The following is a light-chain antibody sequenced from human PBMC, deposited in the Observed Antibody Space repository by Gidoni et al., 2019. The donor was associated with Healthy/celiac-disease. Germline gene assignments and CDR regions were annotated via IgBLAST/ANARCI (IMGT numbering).Light chain of an antibody. Sequence: QSALTQPRSVSGSPGQSVTISCTGTSSDVGGYNYVSWYQQHPGKAPKLMIYDVSKRPSGVPYRFSGSKSGTTASLTISELQAEDEADYYCCSYAGSLVVFGGGTKLTVL. J-gene: IGLJ2*01. CDR1: SSDVGGYNY. V-gene: IGLV2-11*01. CDR3: CSYAGSLVV. CDR2: DVS.